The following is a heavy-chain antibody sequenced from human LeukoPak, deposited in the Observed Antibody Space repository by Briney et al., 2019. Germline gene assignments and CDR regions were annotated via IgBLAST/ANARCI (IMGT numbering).Heavy chain of an antibody. Sequence: PGGSLRLPCAASGFTFSSYSMNWVRQAPGKGLEWVSSISSSSSYIYYADSVKGRFTISRDNAKNSLYLQMNSLRAEDTAVYYCARDRISGEYYFDYWGQGTLVTVSS. D-gene: IGHD2/OR15-2a*01. CDR1: GFTFSSYS. J-gene: IGHJ4*02. CDR2: ISSSSSYI. CDR3: ARDRISGEYYFDY. V-gene: IGHV3-21*01.